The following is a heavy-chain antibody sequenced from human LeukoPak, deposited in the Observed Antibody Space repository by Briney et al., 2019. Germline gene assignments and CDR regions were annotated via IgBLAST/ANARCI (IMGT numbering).Heavy chain of an antibody. D-gene: IGHD3-9*01. V-gene: IGHV3-20*04. CDR1: GFTFSDYY. Sequence: GGSLRLSCAASGFTFSDYYMSWVRQAPGKGLEWVSGINWNGGSTGYADSVKGRFTISRDNAKNSLYLQMNSLRAEDTALYYCARDRLRYFDWPGGDAFDIWGQGTMVTVSS. J-gene: IGHJ3*02. CDR2: INWNGGST. CDR3: ARDRLRYFDWPGGDAFDI.